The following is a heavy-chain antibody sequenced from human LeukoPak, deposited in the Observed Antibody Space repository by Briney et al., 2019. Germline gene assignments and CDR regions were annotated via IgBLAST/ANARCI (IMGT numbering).Heavy chain of an antibody. J-gene: IGHJ4*02. CDR2: ISGSGGGNT. CDR3: AKVVDIVAKNLSDY. V-gene: IGHV3-23*01. D-gene: IGHD5-12*01. CDR1: GFTFSSYA. Sequence: GGSLRLSCAASGFTFSSYAMSWVRQSPGKGLEWVSAISGSGGGNTYFADSVKGRFTIARDDSKNTLYLLLNSLRNEDTAVYCCAKVVDIVAKNLSDYWGGSTVVSVSS.